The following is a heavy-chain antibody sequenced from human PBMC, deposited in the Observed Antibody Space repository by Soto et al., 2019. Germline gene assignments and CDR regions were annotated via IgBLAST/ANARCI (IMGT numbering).Heavy chain of an antibody. D-gene: IGHD2-15*01. J-gene: IGHJ4*02. V-gene: IGHV3-21*01. CDR1: GFTFSSYS. CDR3: ARGTQDGYSKHDY. CDR2: ISSSSNYV. Sequence: VHLVESGGGLVKPGGSLRLSCAASGFTFSSYSMNWVRQAPGKGLEWVSSISSSSNYVFYADSVKGRFTISRDNAKNSLYLQMNSLRAEDTAVYYCARGTQDGYSKHDYWGQGTLVTVSS.